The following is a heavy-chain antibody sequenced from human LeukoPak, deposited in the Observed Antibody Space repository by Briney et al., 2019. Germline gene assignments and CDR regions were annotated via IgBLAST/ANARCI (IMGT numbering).Heavy chain of an antibody. CDR1: GFTFSSYG. Sequence: GGSLKLSCAASGFTFSSYGMHWVRQAPGKGLEWVAFIRYDGTNTYYADSVKGRFTISRDNSKNTLYLQMNSLRPEDTAVYYCAKRTLGSSRPHDAFDIWGQGTMVTVSS. CDR3: AKRTLGSSRPHDAFDI. CDR2: IRYDGTNT. D-gene: IGHD6-13*01. J-gene: IGHJ3*02. V-gene: IGHV3-30*02.